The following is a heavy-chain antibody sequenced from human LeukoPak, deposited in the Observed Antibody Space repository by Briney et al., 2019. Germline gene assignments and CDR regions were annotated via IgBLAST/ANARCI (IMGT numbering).Heavy chain of an antibody. CDR1: GYSFTSYS. V-gene: IGHV1-18*01. CDR2: ISAYNGNT. CDR3: ARDRNYYGSSSYPHVFDY. J-gene: IGHJ4*02. Sequence: ASVKVSCKTSGYSFTSYSITWVRRAPGQGLEWMGWISAYNGNTNYAQKLQGRVTVTTDTSTSTAYMELRSLRSDDTAVYYCARDRNYYGSSSYPHVFDYWGQGTLVTVSS. D-gene: IGHD3-10*01.